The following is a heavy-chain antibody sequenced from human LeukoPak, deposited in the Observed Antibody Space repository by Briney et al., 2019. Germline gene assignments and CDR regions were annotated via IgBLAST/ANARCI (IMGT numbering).Heavy chain of an antibody. Sequence: SVKVSCQASGCTFSSYAISWVRQAPGQGLEWMGGIIPIFGTANYAQKFQGRSTITADKSTSTAYIERGRLRSEGTGVSYCATGDLTYCSGGSCYSGSYYYYYMDVWGKGTTVTISS. V-gene: IGHV1-69*06. D-gene: IGHD2-15*01. CDR2: IIPIFGTA. CDR3: ATGDLTYCSGGSCYSGSYYYYYMDV. J-gene: IGHJ6*03. CDR1: GCTFSSYA.